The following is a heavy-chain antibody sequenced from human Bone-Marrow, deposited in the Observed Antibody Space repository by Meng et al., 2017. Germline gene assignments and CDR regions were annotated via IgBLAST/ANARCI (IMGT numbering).Heavy chain of an antibody. CDR2: IKSKPDGETI. J-gene: IGHJ4*02. CDR1: GFTFSNAY. CDR3: SGHIDY. V-gene: IGHV3-15*01. Sequence: VQFVGAGGGLVKPGGSLRLSCEGSGFTFSNAYMTWVRQVPGKRLEWVGRIKSKPDGETIDYAAPVKGRFTISRDDSKNTVYLQMNSLKTEDTAVYYCSGHIDYWGQGTLVTVSS. D-gene: IGHD5-12*01.